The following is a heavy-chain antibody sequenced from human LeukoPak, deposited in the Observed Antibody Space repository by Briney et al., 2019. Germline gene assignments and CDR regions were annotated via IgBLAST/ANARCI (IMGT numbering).Heavy chain of an antibody. D-gene: IGHD4-17*01. V-gene: IGHV3-33*01. J-gene: IGHJ4*02. CDR1: GFTFSSYG. CDR3: ARDPDDYGDYSYFDY. Sequence: PGRSLRPSCAASGFTFSSYGMHWVRQAPGKGLEWVAVIWYDGSNKYYADSVKGRFTISRDNSKNTLFLQMNSLRAEDTAVYYCARDPDDYGDYSYFDYWGQGTLVTVSS. CDR2: IWYDGSNK.